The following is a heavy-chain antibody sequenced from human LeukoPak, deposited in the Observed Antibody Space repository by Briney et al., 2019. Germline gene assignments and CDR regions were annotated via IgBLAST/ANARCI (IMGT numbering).Heavy chain of an antibody. Sequence: GGSLRLSCAASGFTFSSYAMSWVRQAPGKGLEWVSAISGSGGSTYYADSVKGRFTISRDNAKNSLYLQMNSLRAEDTAVYYCARDVAVAVGDWFDPWGQGTLVTVSS. V-gene: IGHV3-23*01. CDR2: ISGSGGST. J-gene: IGHJ5*02. CDR3: ARDVAVAVGDWFDP. D-gene: IGHD6-19*01. CDR1: GFTFSSYA.